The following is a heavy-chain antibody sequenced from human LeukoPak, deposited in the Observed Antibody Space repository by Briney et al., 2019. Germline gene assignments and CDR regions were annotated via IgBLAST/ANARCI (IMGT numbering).Heavy chain of an antibody. D-gene: IGHD3-9*01. CDR1: GGSISSSSYY. CDR2: IYYSGST. Sequence: SETLSLTCTVSGGSISSSSYYWGWIRQPPGKGLERIGSIYYSGSTYYNPSLKSRVTISVDTSKNQFSLKLSSVTAADTAVYYCARRDYDILTGYRYYYYYMDVWGKGTTVTVSS. J-gene: IGHJ6*03. CDR3: ARRDYDILTGYRYYYYYMDV. V-gene: IGHV4-39*01.